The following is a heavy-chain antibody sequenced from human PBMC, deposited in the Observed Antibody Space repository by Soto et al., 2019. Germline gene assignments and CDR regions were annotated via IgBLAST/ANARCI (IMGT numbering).Heavy chain of an antibody. D-gene: IGHD2-15*01. J-gene: IGHJ3*02. CDR2: IYYSGST. Sequence: SETLSLTCTVSGGSISSGGYYWSWIRQHPGKGLEWIGYIYYSGSTNYNPSLKSRVTISVDTSKNQFSLKLSSVTAADTAVYYCAREYCSGGSCYSKFPYAFDIWGQGTMVTVSS. V-gene: IGHV4-61*08. CDR3: AREYCSGGSCYSKFPYAFDI. CDR1: GGSISSGGYY.